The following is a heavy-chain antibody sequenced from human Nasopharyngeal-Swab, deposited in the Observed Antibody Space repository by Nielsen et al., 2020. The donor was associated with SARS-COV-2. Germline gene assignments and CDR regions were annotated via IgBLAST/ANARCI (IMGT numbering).Heavy chain of an antibody. D-gene: IGHD5-24*01. CDR1: GGAFSSYA. CDR2: IIPIFGTA. J-gene: IGHJ6*02. V-gene: IGHV1-69*13. Sequence: SVKVSCKASGGAFSSYAISWVRQAPEQGLEWMGGIIPIFGTANYAQKFQGRVTITADESTSTAYMELSSLRSEDTAVYYCASRGGRWLQPVGYGMDVWGQGTTVTVSS. CDR3: ASRGGRWLQPVGYGMDV.